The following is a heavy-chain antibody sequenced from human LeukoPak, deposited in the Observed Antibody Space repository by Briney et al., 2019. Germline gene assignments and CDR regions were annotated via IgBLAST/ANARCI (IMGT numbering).Heavy chain of an antibody. Sequence: GASVKVSCKASGYTFTSYAMNWVRQAPGQGLEWMGWINTNTGNPTYAQGFAGRFVFSLDTSVSTAYLQISSLKAEDAAVYYCARVTTRASGSLDAFDIWGQGTMVTVSS. CDR2: INTNTGNP. J-gene: IGHJ3*02. V-gene: IGHV7-4-1*02. CDR1: GYTFTSYA. CDR3: ARVTTRASGSLDAFDI. D-gene: IGHD1-26*01.